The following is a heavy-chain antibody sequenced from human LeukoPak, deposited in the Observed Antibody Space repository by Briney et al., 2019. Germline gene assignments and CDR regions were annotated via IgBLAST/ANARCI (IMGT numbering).Heavy chain of an antibody. Sequence: GGSLRLSCAASGSTFSSYWMSWVRQAPGKGLEWVANIKQDGSEKYYVDSVKGRITISRDNAKNSLYLQMNSLRAEDTAVYYCTTFYTRLTDYWGQGTLVTVSS. D-gene: IGHD2/OR15-2a*01. J-gene: IGHJ4*02. CDR3: TTFYTRLTDY. V-gene: IGHV3-7*05. CDR1: GSTFSSYW. CDR2: IKQDGSEK.